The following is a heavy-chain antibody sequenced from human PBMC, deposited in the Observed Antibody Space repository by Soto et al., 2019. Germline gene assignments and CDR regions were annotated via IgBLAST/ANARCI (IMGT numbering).Heavy chain of an antibody. Sequence: SETLSLTCTVPGGSISSYYWSWIRQPPGKGLEWIGYIYYSGSTNYNPSLKSRVTISVDTSKNQFSLKLSSVTAADTAVYYCARDKAAAGTYFDYWGQGTLVTVSS. CDR3: ARDKAAAGTYFDY. D-gene: IGHD6-13*01. V-gene: IGHV4-59*01. CDR1: GGSISSYY. J-gene: IGHJ4*02. CDR2: IYYSGST.